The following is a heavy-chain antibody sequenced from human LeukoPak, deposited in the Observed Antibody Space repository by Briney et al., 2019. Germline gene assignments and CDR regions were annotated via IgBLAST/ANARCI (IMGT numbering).Heavy chain of an antibody. J-gene: IGHJ4*02. V-gene: IGHV3-48*02. CDR3: ARVPPEAGYYDFWSGYYDHIDY. CDR1: GFTFSSYS. D-gene: IGHD3-3*01. Sequence: GGSLRLSCAASGFTFSSYSMNWVRQAPGKGLEWVSYISSSSSTIYYADSVKGRFTISRDNAKNSLYLQMNSLRDEDTAVYYCARVPPEAGYYDFWSGYYDHIDYWGQGTLVTVSS. CDR2: ISSSSSTI.